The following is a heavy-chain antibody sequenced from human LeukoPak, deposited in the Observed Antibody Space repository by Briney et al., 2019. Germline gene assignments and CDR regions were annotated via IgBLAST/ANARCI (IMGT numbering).Heavy chain of an antibody. CDR3: ARDRDYAFDY. Sequence: PGGSPRLSCVASGFTISSYSMNWVRQAPGKGLEWISYIDSDTYGNTIYYPHTVKGRFTISRDNVKNSLYLQMDSLRDEDTAVYYCARDRDYAFDYWGQGTLVTVSS. CDR2: IDSDTYGNTI. J-gene: IGHJ4*02. V-gene: IGHV3-48*02. D-gene: IGHD4-17*01. CDR1: GFTISSYS.